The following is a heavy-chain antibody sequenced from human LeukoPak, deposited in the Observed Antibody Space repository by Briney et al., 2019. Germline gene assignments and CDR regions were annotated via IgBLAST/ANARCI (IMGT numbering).Heavy chain of an antibody. D-gene: IGHD6-13*01. CDR2: IYYSGST. Sequence: PSETLSLTCTVSGGSISSSSYYWGWIRQPPGKGLEWIGYIYYSGSTNYNPSLKSRVTMSVDTSKNQFSLKLSSVTAADTAVYYCARSNSWTPVSYGYWGQGTLVTVSS. J-gene: IGHJ4*02. V-gene: IGHV4-61*05. CDR1: GGSISSSSYY. CDR3: ARSNSWTPVSYGY.